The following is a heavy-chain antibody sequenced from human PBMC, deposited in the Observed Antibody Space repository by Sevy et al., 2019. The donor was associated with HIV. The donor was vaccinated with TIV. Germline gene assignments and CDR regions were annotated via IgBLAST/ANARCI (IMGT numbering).Heavy chain of an antibody. CDR3: ARALYYYDSSGYSPTWFDP. V-gene: IGHV4-59*01. D-gene: IGHD3-22*01. J-gene: IGHJ5*02. Sequence: SETLSLTCTVSGGSISSYYWSWIRQPPGKGLEWIGYMYYSGSTNYSPSLKSRVTISVDTSKNQFSLKLSSVTAADTAVYYCARALYYYDSSGYSPTWFDPWGQGTLVTVSS. CDR1: GGSISSYY. CDR2: MYYSGST.